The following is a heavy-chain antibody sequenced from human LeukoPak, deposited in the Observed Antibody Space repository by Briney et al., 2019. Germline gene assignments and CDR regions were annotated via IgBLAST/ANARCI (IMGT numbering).Heavy chain of an antibody. Sequence: KPSETLSLTCTVSGGSISSYYWSWIRQPPGKGLEWIGYIYYSGSTNYNPSLKSRVTISVDTSKNQFSLKLSSVTAADTAVYYCAREFGVVGQGYYYGSGSYYPYFDYWGQGTLVTVSS. D-gene: IGHD3-10*01. V-gene: IGHV4-59*12. J-gene: IGHJ4*02. CDR2: IYYSGST. CDR3: AREFGVVGQGYYYGSGSYYPYFDY. CDR1: GGSISSYY.